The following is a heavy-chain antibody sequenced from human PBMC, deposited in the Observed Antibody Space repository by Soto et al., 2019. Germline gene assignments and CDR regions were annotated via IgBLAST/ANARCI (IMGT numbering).Heavy chain of an antibody. CDR1: GFTFSDYY. CDR2: ISSSGSTI. Sequence: SLRLSCAASGFTFSDYYMIWIRQAPGKGLEWVSYISSSGSTIYYADSVKGRFTISRDNAKNSLYLQMNSLRAEDTAVYYCARVRYYDSGSSINWFDPWGQGTLVTVSS. D-gene: IGHD3-10*01. J-gene: IGHJ5*02. V-gene: IGHV3-11*01. CDR3: ARVRYYDSGSSINWFDP.